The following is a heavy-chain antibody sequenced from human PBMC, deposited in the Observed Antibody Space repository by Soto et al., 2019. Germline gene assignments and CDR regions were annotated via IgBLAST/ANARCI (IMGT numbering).Heavy chain of an antibody. J-gene: IGHJ5*02. V-gene: IGHV1-2*02. CDR1: GYTFTGSY. D-gene: IGHD3-16*01. Sequence: QMQLVQSGAELKKPGASVKVSCEASGYTFTGSYIHWVRQAPGQGLEWMGWLNPNTGGLKSAQKFRGRVTMTADTSINTAYMELTSLTSDDTAVYFCARDAANTILGMNWFDPWGQGTLVTVSP. CDR2: LNPNTGGL. CDR3: ARDAANTILGMNWFDP.